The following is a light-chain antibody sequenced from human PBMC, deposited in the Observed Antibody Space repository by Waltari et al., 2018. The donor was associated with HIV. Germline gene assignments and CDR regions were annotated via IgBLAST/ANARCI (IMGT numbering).Light chain of an antibody. J-gene: IGLJ2*01. CDR2: RNN. CDR3: AAWDDSLSGYVV. V-gene: IGLV1-47*01. Sequence: QSVLTQPPSASGTPGQRVTISCSGSSSNIGSNYVYWYQQLPGTAPNRLIQRNNQRPSGVPDRSSGSKSGTSASLAISGLRSEDEADYYCAAWDDSLSGYVVFGGGTKLTVL. CDR1: SSNIGSNY.